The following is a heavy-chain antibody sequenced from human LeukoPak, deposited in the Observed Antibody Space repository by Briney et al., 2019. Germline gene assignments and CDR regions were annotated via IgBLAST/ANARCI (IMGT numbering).Heavy chain of an antibody. J-gene: IGHJ4*02. V-gene: IGHV4-31*03. D-gene: IGHD1-26*01. CDR3: ARAPYGSYYTYFDY. CDR2: IYYSGST. Sequence: PSETLSLTCTVSGGSISSGGYYWSWIRQHPGKGLEWIGYIYYSGSTYYNPSLKSRVTISVDTSKNQFSLKLSSVTAADTAVYYCARAPYGSYYTYFDYWGQGTLVTVSS. CDR1: GGSISSGGYY.